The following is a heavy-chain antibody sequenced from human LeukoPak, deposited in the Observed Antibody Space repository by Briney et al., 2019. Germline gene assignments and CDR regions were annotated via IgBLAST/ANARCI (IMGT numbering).Heavy chain of an antibody. CDR3: ARGTFYSTTRPFDY. CDR1: GGPISTYY. Sequence: PSETLFLTCTVSGGPISTYYWTWIRQPPGKELEWIGYNSYSGSTNYNPSLKSRVTISVDTSKNQFSLKLSSVTAADTAVYYCARGTFYSTTRPFDYWGQGTLVTVSS. V-gene: IGHV4-59*01. D-gene: IGHD6-13*01. CDR2: NSYSGST. J-gene: IGHJ4*02.